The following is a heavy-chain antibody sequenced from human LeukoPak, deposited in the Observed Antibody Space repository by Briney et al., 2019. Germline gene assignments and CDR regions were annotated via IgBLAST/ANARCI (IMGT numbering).Heavy chain of an antibody. J-gene: IGHJ6*02. CDR1: GFTFSSYA. CDR3: AKTQYYDFWSGYYYYYGMDV. Sequence: PGGSLRLSCAASGFTFSSYAMHWVRQAPGKGLEWVAVISYDGSNKYYADSVKGRFTISRDNSKNTLYLQMNSLRAEDTAVYYCAKTQYYDFWSGYYYYYGMDVWGQGTTVTVSS. V-gene: IGHV3-30*18. CDR2: ISYDGSNK. D-gene: IGHD3-3*01.